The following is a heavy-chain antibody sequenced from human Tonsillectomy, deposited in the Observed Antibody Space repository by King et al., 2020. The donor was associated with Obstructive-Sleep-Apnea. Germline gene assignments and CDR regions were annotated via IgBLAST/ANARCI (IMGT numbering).Heavy chain of an antibody. CDR3: ARVRTTAGAEAFDI. V-gene: IGHV1-18*04. CDR2: ISTYNGNT. Sequence: VQLAESGAGVKKPGTSVRVSCKASGYSFTSYGYAISWVRQAPGQGLEWMGWISTYNGNTYYAQKLQGRVTMTTDTSTTTAYMELRSLRSDDTAVYYCARVRTTAGAEAFDIWGQGTMLTVSS. J-gene: IGHJ3*02. CDR1: GYSFTSYG. D-gene: IGHD1-1*01.